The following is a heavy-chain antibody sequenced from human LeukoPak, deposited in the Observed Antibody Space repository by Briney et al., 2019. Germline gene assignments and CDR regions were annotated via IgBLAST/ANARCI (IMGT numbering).Heavy chain of an antibody. CDR2: IRYDGSNK. J-gene: IGHJ5*02. D-gene: IGHD2-2*01. V-gene: IGHV3-30*02. Sequence: PGGSLRLSCAASGFTFSSYGMHWVRQAPGKGLEWVAFIRYDGSNKYYADSVKGRFTISRDNSKNTLYLQMNSLRAEGTAVYYCAKDLLRVVPAAKGNWFDPWGQGTLVTVSS. CDR3: AKDLLRVVPAAKGNWFDP. CDR1: GFTFSSYG.